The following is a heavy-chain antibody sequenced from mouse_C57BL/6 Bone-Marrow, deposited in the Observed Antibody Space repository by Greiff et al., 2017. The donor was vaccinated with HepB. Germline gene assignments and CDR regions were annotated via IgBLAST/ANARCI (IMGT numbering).Heavy chain of an antibody. CDR2: IRNKANGYTT. CDR1: GFTFTDYY. Sequence: EVMLVESGGGLVQPGGSLSLSCAASGFTFTDYYMSWVRQPPGKALEWLGFIRNKANGYTTEYSASVKGRFIISRDNSQSILYLQMNALRAEDSATYYCASDDGYPYFDVWGTGTTVTVSS. V-gene: IGHV7-3*01. CDR3: ASDDGYPYFDV. J-gene: IGHJ1*03. D-gene: IGHD2-3*01.